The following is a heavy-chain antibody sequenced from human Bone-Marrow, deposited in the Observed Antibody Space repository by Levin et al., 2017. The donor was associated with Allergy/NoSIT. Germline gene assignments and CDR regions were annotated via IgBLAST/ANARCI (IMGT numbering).Heavy chain of an antibody. CDR1: EFSFGIYE. CDR2: ISTSGSTI. V-gene: IGHV3-48*03. Sequence: GESLKISCAASEFSFGIYEMNWVRQAPGKGLEWVSYISTSGSTIYYADSVKGRFTISRDNAKKSLYLQMNSLRVEDTAVYYCARRQYSSSTHLWIDYWGQGTLVTVSS. CDR3: ARRQYSSSTHLWIDY. J-gene: IGHJ4*02. D-gene: IGHD6-6*01.